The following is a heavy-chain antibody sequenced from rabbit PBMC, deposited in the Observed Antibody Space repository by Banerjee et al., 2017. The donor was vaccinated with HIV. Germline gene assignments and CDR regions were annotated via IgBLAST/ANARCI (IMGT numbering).Heavy chain of an antibody. CDR1: GIDFSSYYR. Sequence: QQQLEESGGGLVKPGGTLTLTCKASGIDFSSYYRMCWVRQAPGRGLELIACIYTTSGSTWYASWVNGRFTISRSTSLNTVDLKMTSLTAADTAPYFCARGYAGYAGYGYAYFDLWGQGTLVTVS. D-gene: IGHD6-1*01. CDR2: IYTTSGST. CDR3: ARGYAGYAGYGYAYFDL. J-gene: IGHJ4*01. V-gene: IGHV1S43*01.